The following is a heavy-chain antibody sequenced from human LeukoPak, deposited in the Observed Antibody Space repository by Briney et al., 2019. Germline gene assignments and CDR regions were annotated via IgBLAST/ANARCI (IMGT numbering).Heavy chain of an antibody. CDR2: IIPIFGTA. CDR1: GGTFSSYA. V-gene: IGHV1-69*06. CDR3: ASETPSSGWFYS. J-gene: IGHJ5*01. Sequence: SVKVSCKASGGTFSSYAISWVRQAPGQGLEWMGGIIPIFGTANYAQKFQGRVTITADKSTSTAYMELSILRSEDTAVYYCASETPSSGWFYSWGQGTLVTVSS. D-gene: IGHD6-19*01.